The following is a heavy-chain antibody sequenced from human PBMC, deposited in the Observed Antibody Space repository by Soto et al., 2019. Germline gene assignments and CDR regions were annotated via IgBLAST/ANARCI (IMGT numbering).Heavy chain of an antibody. V-gene: IGHV4-34*01. D-gene: IGHD1-1*01. CDR1: GGSFSGYY. Sequence: SETLSLTCAVYGGSFSGYYWSWIRQPPGKGLEWIGEINHSGSTNYNPSLKSRVTISVDTSKNQFSLKLSSVTAADTAVYYCARDLQLELGYYYYYYYMDVWGKGTTVT. CDR3: ARDLQLELGYYYYYYYMDV. J-gene: IGHJ6*03. CDR2: INHSGST.